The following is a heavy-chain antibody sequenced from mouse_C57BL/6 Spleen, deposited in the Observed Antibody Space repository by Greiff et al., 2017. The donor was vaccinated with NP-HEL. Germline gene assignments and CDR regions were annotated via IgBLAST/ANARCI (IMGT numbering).Heavy chain of an antibody. CDR2: ISNLAYSI. V-gene: IGHV5-15*01. J-gene: IGHJ4*01. CDR1: GFTFSDYG. CDR3: TRLVALYAKGY. Sequence: EVKVVESGGGLVQPGGSLKLSCAASGFTFSDYGMAWVRQAPRKGPEWVAFISNLAYSIYYADTVKGRFTFSRENAKNTLCLEVSSLRSEDTAMYCCTRLVALYAKGYWGQGTSVTVSS. D-gene: IGHD1-1*02.